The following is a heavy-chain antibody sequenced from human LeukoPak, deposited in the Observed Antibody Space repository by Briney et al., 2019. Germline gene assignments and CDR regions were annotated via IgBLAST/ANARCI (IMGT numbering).Heavy chain of an antibody. J-gene: IGHJ3*02. D-gene: IGHD6-13*01. CDR2: IYYSGST. V-gene: IGHV4-59*05. CDR1: GGSISSYY. CDR3: ARSGRGSSPILGVFDI. Sequence: SETLSLTCTVSGGSISSYYWSWIRQPPGKGLEWIGSIYYSGSTYYNPSLKSRVTISVDTSKNQFSLKLSSVTAADTAVYYCARSGRGSSPILGVFDIWGQGTMVTVSS.